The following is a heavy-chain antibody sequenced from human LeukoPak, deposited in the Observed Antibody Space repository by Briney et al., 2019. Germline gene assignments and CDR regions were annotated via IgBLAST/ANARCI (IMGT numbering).Heavy chain of an antibody. CDR3: AKDVGYGVDSIVDY. CDR1: GFTFSDYA. D-gene: IGHD4-23*01. J-gene: IGHJ4*02. CDR2: ISGSGTST. Sequence: GGSLRLSCAASGFTFSDYAMSWVRQAPGKGLEGVSTISGSGTSTYYADSVKGRFTISRDNSKNTLYLQKNSLRAEDTAVYFCAKDVGYGVDSIVDYWGQGTLVTVSS. V-gene: IGHV3-23*01.